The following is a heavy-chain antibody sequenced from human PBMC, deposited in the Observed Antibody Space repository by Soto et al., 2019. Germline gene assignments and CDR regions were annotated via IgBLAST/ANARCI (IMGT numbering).Heavy chain of an antibody. CDR2: INGDGSNT. J-gene: IGHJ4*02. Sequence: LRLSCAASGFTFSSYWMHWVRQAPGKGLVWVSRINGDGSNTNYADSVKGRFTISRDNAKNTLYLQMNSLRADDTAVYYCARVCTGGSCYQFDSCGQGTLVTVSS. CDR3: ARVCTGGSCYQFDS. CDR1: GFTFSSYW. V-gene: IGHV3-74*01. D-gene: IGHD2-15*01.